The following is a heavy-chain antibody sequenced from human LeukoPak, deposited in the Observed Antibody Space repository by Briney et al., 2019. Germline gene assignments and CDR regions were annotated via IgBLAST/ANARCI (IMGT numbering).Heavy chain of an antibody. CDR2: IYYSGST. D-gene: IGHD6-19*01. CDR1: GGSISSGGYY. CDR3: ARESRIAVAGHFDY. V-gene: IGHV4-31*03. J-gene: IGHJ4*02. Sequence: PSQTLSLTCTVSGGSISSGGYYWSWIRQHPGKGLEWIGYIYYSGSTNYNPSLKSRVTISVDTSKNQFSLKLSSVTAADTAVYYCARESRIAVAGHFDYWGQGTLVTVSS.